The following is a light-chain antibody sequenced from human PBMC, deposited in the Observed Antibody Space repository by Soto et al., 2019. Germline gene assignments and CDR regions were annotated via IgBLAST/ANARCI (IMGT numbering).Light chain of an antibody. CDR1: QSISSY. V-gene: IGKV3-15*01. CDR2: DAS. J-gene: IGKJ4*01. Sequence: EIVMTQSPATLSVSPGERATLSCRASQSISSYLAWYQQKPGQAPRLLIYDASTRATGIPARFSGSGSGTEFTLTICSLQSEDFAVYCCQHYNNWPLAFGGGTKVEIK. CDR3: QHYNNWPLA.